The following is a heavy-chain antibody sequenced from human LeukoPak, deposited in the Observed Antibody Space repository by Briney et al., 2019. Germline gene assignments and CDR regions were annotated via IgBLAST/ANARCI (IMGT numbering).Heavy chain of an antibody. J-gene: IGHJ4*02. CDR1: GFTFTRYG. Sequence: PGGSLRLSCEVSGFTFTRYGMHWARQAPGKGLEWVAVVWHDGSDNGYADSVKGRFTISRDNPKNTLYLQMNSLRAEDTAVYFCAKRGVVIRVILVGFHKEAYYFDSWGQGALVTVSS. CDR2: VWHDGSDN. V-gene: IGHV3-33*06. CDR3: AKRGVVIRVILVGFHKEAYYFDS. D-gene: IGHD3-22*01.